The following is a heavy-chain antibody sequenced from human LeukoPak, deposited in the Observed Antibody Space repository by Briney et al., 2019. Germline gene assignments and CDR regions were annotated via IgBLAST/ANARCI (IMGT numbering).Heavy chain of an antibody. D-gene: IGHD4-17*01. CDR1: GYTFTGYY. CDR2: INPNSGGT. V-gene: IGHV1-2*02. J-gene: IGHJ3*02. Sequence: ASVKVSCKASGYTFTGYYMHWVRQAPGQGLEWMGWINPNSGGTNYAQKFQGRVTMTRDTSISTAYMELSRLRSDDTAVYYCARGESTFYGVYAGDIWGQGTMVTVSS. CDR3: ARGESTFYGVYAGDI.